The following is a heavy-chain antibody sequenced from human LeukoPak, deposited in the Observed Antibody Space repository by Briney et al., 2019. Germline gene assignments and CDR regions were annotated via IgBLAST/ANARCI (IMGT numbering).Heavy chain of an antibody. Sequence: PGGSLRLSCAASGFTFSSYAMTWVRQAPGKGLEWVSTIPSSGDSTHYADSVKGRSTISRDNSKNTLYLQMSSLRADDTAVYYCARDTYSSSWFPLAYWGQGILVTVSS. J-gene: IGHJ4*02. CDR2: IPSSGDST. CDR3: ARDTYSSSWFPLAY. CDR1: GFTFSSYA. V-gene: IGHV3-23*01. D-gene: IGHD6-13*01.